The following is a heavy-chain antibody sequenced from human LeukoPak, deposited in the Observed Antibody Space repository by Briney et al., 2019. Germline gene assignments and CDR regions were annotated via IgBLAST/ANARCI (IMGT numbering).Heavy chain of an antibody. CDR3: ARDTIFGVASLYYYYYGMDV. Sequence: ASVKVFCKASGYTFTSYGISWVRQAPGQGLEWMGWISAYNGNTNYAQKLQGRVTMTTDTSTSTAYMELRSLRSDDTAVYYCARDTIFGVASLYYYYYGMDVWGQGTTVTVSS. CDR2: ISAYNGNT. J-gene: IGHJ6*02. V-gene: IGHV1-18*04. CDR1: GYTFTSYG. D-gene: IGHD3-3*01.